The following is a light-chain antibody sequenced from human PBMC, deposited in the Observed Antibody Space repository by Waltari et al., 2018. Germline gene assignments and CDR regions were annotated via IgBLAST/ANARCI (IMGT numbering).Light chain of an antibody. J-gene: IGLJ3*02. V-gene: IGLV3-10*01. CDR3: YSTDSSGNHRV. CDR1: ALPTNY. Sequence: SYELTQPPSVSVSPGQTARITCSGDALPTNYAYWYQKKSGQAPVLVIYEDSKRPSGIPERFSGSSSGTMATLTISGAQVEDEADYYCYSTDSSGNHRVFGGGTKLTVL. CDR2: EDS.